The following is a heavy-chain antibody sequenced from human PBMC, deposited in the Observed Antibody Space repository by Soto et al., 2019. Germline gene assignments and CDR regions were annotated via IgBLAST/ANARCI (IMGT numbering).Heavy chain of an antibody. Sequence: GGSLRLSCEVSGFIFSMYSMSWVRQTPGKGLEWVSAISGGGGSTYYADSVQGRFIISRDNSKNTLYLQMNGLRAEDTAVYYCGGYIRSPTFYYFDFWGPGVLVTVSS. CDR1: GFIFSMYS. CDR3: GGYIRSPTFYYFDF. D-gene: IGHD5-18*01. V-gene: IGHV3-23*01. CDR2: ISGGGGST. J-gene: IGHJ4*02.